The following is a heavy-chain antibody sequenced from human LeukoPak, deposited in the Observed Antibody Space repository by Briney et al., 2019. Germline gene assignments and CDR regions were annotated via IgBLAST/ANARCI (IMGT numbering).Heavy chain of an antibody. V-gene: IGHV3-33*01. CDR3: ASSATYQGYYYYMHV. Sequence: GGSLRLSCEASGLRFSSYGMHWVRQAPGKGLEWMAVIWNDGSLEYYGDSVKGRFTISRDNSKSTLFLQLNSLRAEDTAIYYCASSATYQGYYYYMHVWGKGTTVTVSS. CDR2: IWNDGSLE. CDR1: GLRFSSYG. J-gene: IGHJ6*03. D-gene: IGHD2-2*01.